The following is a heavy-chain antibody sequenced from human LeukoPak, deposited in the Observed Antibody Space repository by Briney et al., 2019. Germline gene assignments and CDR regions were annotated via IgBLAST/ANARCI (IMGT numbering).Heavy chain of an antibody. CDR2: ISSSSSYI. D-gene: IGHD3-10*01. CDR1: GFTFSSYS. CDR3: ARVGDYYGSGSDYFDY. V-gene: IGHV3-21*01. J-gene: IGHJ4*02. Sequence: GGSLRLSCAASGFTFSSYSMNWVRQAPGKGLEWVSSISSSSSYIYYADSVKGRFTISRDNAKNSLYLQMNSLRAEDTAVYYCARVGDYYGSGSDYFDYWGQGTLVTVSS.